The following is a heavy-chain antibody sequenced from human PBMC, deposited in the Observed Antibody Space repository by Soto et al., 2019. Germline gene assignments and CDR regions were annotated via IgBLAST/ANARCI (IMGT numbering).Heavy chain of an antibody. Sequence: GSLRLSCAASGFTFSSYAMSWVRQAPGKGLEWVSAISGSGGSTYYADSVKGRFTISRDNSKNTLYLQMNSLRAEDTAVYYCAKATAVDYDFWRGLFDPWGPGTLVTLSS. V-gene: IGHV3-23*01. CDR1: GFTFSSYA. CDR3: AKATAVDYDFWRGLFDP. J-gene: IGHJ5*02. CDR2: ISGSGGST. D-gene: IGHD3-3*01.